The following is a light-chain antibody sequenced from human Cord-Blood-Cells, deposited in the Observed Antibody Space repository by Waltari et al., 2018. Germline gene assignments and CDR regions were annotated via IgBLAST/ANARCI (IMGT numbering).Light chain of an antibody. CDR3: CSYAGSSTYV. J-gene: IGLJ1*01. CDR1: TSDVWGYKP. Sequence: ALTPPASGSGAPGPSHPIPSTRNTSDVWGYKPFTWYQQHPGKAPKLMIYEGSKRSSGVSNRFSGSKSGNTASLTISGLQAEDEADYYCCSYAGSSTYVFGTGTKVTVL. V-gene: IGLV2-23*01. CDR2: EGS.